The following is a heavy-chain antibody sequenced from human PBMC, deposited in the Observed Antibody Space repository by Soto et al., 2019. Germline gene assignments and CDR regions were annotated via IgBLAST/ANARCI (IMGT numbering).Heavy chain of an antibody. CDR3: ARKQAGYFYGIAY. V-gene: IGHV4-31*03. CDR1: VGSISSGGCY. D-gene: IGHD3-10*01. Sequence: PSYTLSLIGTYSVGSISSGGCYWSWIRQHPGKGLEWLGYSYDSGSTFYNPSLKSRITLSVDTSKNQFALKMSSVNVADKAVYFCARKQAGYFYGIAYWGQGTLV. CDR2: SYDSGST. J-gene: IGHJ4*02.